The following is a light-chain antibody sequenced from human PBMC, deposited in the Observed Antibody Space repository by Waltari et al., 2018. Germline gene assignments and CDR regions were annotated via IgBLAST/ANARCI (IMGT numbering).Light chain of an antibody. CDR1: QSILYSSNNKNY. Sequence: DIVMTQSPDYLAVSLGERATINCKSSQSILYSSNNKNYLAWYQQKPGQAPKLLIYWAATRESWVPDRFSGSGSGTDFTLTISSLQAEDVAVYHCQQYYSSPPTFGQGAKLEIK. J-gene: IGKJ2*01. CDR2: WAA. CDR3: QQYYSSPPT. V-gene: IGKV4-1*01.